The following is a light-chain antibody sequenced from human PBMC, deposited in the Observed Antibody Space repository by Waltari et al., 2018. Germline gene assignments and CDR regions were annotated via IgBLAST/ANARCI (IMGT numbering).Light chain of an antibody. CDR2: EVS. CDR3: SSYAGNNNFL. Sequence: QPALTQPPSASGSPGQSVTISCTGTSSAVGGYNFVSWYQQHPGKAPKLIISEVSKRPSGVPDRFSGSKSGNTASLTVSGLQAEDEAYYYCSSYAGNNNFLFGDGTKVTVI. J-gene: IGLJ1*01. CDR1: SSAVGGYNF. V-gene: IGLV2-8*01.